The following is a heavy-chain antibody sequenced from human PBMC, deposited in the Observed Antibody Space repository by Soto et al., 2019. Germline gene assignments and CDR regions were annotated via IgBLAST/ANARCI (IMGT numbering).Heavy chain of an antibody. CDR1: RDTFSKYA. Sequence: QVQLVQSGAEVKKPGSSVKVSCKASRDTFSKYAFNWVRQAPGQGLEWMGCIIPIFGSRNYAEKFQGRVTITADESTSTAYMELRSLRFEDTAVYYCARGETHLGVWGQGTTVTVSS. CDR2: IIPIFGSR. V-gene: IGHV1-69*01. CDR3: ARGETHLGV. J-gene: IGHJ6*02. D-gene: IGHD3-16*01.